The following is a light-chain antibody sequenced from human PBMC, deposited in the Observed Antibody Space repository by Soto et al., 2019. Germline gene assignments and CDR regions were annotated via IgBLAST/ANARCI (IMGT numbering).Light chain of an antibody. Sequence: DIQMTQSPSSLSASVGDRVTITCRANRTIAWYLNWYQQKPGKAPNLLIFDASRLQSGVPSRFSGSGSGTEFTLTISSLQSDDFATYYCQQYNSYSRTFGQGTKVDI. V-gene: IGKV1-5*01. CDR3: QQYNSYSRT. J-gene: IGKJ1*01. CDR2: DAS. CDR1: RTIAWY.